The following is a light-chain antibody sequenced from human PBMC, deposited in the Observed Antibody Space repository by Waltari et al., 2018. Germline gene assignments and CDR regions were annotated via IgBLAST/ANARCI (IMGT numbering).Light chain of an antibody. Sequence: SYELTQPPSVSVFPGQTARITCSGDALTKQYAYWYQQKPGQAPVLVIYKDSERPSVIPERFSGSSSGTTVTLTISGVQAEDEADYYCQSGDSSGTYNVIFGGGTKLTVL. CDR2: KDS. J-gene: IGLJ2*01. CDR1: ALTKQY. V-gene: IGLV3-25*03. CDR3: QSGDSSGTYNVI.